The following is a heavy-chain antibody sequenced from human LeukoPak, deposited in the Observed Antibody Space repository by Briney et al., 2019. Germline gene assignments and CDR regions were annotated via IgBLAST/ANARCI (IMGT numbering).Heavy chain of an antibody. CDR2: VNREGATS. D-gene: IGHD3-9*01. CDR3: ARDVDWILFDY. V-gene: IGHV3-74*01. J-gene: IGHJ4*02. CDR1: GFTFSTYW. Sequence: GGSLRLSCAASGFTFSTYWMHWVRQVPGKGLVWVSRVNREGATSAYADSAKGRFTISRDNDKNTLYLQMNSLRVEDTAVYYCARDVDWILFDYWGQGTLVTVSS.